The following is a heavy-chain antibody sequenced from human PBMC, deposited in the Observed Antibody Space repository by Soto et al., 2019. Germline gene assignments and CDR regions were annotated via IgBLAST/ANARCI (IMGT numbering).Heavy chain of an antibody. V-gene: IGHV4-31*03. CDR3: ARDRGYYGSGRDGWFDP. D-gene: IGHD3-10*01. CDR2: IYYSGST. CDR1: GGSISSGGYY. Sequence: SETLSLTCTVSGGSISSGGYYWSWIRQHPGKGLEWIGYIYYSGSTYYNPSLKSRVTISVDTSKNQFSLKLSSVTAADTAVYYCARDRGYYGSGRDGWFDPWGQGTLVTVSS. J-gene: IGHJ5*02.